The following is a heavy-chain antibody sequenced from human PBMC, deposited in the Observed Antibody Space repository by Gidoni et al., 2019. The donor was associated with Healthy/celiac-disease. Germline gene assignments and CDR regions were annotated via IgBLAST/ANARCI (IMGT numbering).Heavy chain of an antibody. CDR2: INHSGST. J-gene: IGHJ4*02. CDR1: GGSFSGYY. CDR3: ARFSHMVRGVRRVSPFDY. V-gene: IGHV4-34*01. Sequence: QVQLQQWGAGLLKPSETLSLTCAVYGGSFSGYYWSWIRQPPGKGLEWIGEINHSGSTNYNPSLKSRVTISVDTSKNQFSLKLSSVTAADTAVYYCARFSHMVRGVRRVSPFDYWGQGTLVTVSS. D-gene: IGHD3-10*01.